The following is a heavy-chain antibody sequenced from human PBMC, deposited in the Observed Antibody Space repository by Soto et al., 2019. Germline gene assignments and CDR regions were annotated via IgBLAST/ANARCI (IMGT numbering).Heavy chain of an antibody. D-gene: IGHD6-13*01. J-gene: IGHJ6*02. CDR3: ARGGLQHALDV. V-gene: IGHV3-74*03. CDR2: VNNDGTDT. Sequence: EVQLVESGGGLVQPGGSLRLSCAASGFTFSNYCMYWVRQAPGKGLVWVSRVNNDGTDTTHADSVKGRFTISRDNAENTLYLPLNSLRAEDTAVYYCARGGLQHALDVWGQGSTVTVSS. CDR1: GFTFSNYC.